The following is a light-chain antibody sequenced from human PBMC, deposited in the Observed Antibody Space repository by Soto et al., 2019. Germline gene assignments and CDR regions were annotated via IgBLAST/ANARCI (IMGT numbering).Light chain of an antibody. CDR1: QSVSDMY. V-gene: IGKV3-20*01. CDR2: AS. J-gene: IGKJ3*01. Sequence: EMVLTQSPGTLSLSPGERATLSCTASQSVSDMYLAWYQQKPGQAPRRLIYASNRATGIPDRFSGSGSGTDFTLTISRLEPEEFAVYYCQHYGTSALFGPGTKVEIK. CDR3: QHYGTSAL.